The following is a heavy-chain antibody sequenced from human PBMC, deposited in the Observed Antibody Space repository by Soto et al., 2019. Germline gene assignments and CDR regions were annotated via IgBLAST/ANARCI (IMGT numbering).Heavy chain of an antibody. CDR1: GFTFSSYA. CDR2: ISGSGGST. CDR3: AKDQWYNWNDGHTPPNWFDP. D-gene: IGHD1-20*01. J-gene: IGHJ5*02. Sequence: GGSLRLSCAASGFTFSSYAMSWVRQAPGKGLEWVSAISGSGGSTYYADSVKGRFTISRDNSKNTLYLQMNSLRAEDTAVYYCAKDQWYNWNDGHTPPNWFDPWGQGTLVTVSS. V-gene: IGHV3-23*01.